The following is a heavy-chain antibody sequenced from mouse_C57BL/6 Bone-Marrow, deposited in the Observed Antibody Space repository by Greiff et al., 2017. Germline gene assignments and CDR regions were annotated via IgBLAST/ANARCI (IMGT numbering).Heavy chain of an antibody. V-gene: IGHV1-82*01. J-gene: IGHJ3*01. CDR1: GYAFSSSW. D-gene: IGHD3-2*02. CDR3: ASETAQATGFAY. Sequence: QVQLQQSGPELVKPGASVKISCKASGYAFSSSWMNWVKQRPGKGLEWIGRIYPGDGDTNYNGKFKGKATLTADKSSSTAYMQLSSLTSEDSAVYFCASETAQATGFAYWGQGTLVTVSA. CDR2: IYPGDGDT.